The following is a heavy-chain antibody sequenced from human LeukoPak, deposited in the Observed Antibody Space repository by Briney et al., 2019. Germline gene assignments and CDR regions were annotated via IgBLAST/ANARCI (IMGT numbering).Heavy chain of an antibody. CDR3: ARDSSSSNYYYGMDV. D-gene: IGHD6-6*01. CDR1: GFTFSSYT. J-gene: IGHJ6*02. Sequence: GGSLRLSCAASGFTFSSYTMNWVRQAPGKGLEGVSAISSSSSYKYYADSVKGRFTISRDNAKNSLYLQMNSLRAEDTAVYYCARDSSSSNYYYGMDVWGQGTTVTVSS. V-gene: IGHV3-21*01. CDR2: ISSSSSYK.